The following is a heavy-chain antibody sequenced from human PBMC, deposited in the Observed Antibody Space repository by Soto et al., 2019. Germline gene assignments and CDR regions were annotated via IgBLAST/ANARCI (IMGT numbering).Heavy chain of an antibody. CDR2: ITDSGGDA. CDR3: ALAVSSSPYWYFDL. D-gene: IGHD6-13*01. V-gene: IGHV3-23*01. CDR1: GITFGSRA. J-gene: IGHJ2*01. Sequence: PGGSLVLSCIASGITFGSRAMSWVRQTPGEGLEWVSTITDSGGDAKYADSVRGRFAISRDNSKKTLYLQMSSVTAADTAVYYCALAVSSSPYWYFDLWGRGTLVTVSS.